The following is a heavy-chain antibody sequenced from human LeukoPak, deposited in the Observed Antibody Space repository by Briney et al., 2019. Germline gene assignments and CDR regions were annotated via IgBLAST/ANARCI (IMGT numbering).Heavy chain of an antibody. Sequence: GASVKVSCKASGHTFTSYSMHWVRQAPGQGLEWMGWISAYNGNTNYAQKLQGRVTMTTDTSTSTAYMELRSLRSDDTAVYYCARDLVSHYYGSGSFNWGQGTLVTVSS. CDR2: ISAYNGNT. CDR1: GHTFTSYS. V-gene: IGHV1-18*04. CDR3: ARDLVSHYYGSGSFN. D-gene: IGHD3-10*01. J-gene: IGHJ4*02.